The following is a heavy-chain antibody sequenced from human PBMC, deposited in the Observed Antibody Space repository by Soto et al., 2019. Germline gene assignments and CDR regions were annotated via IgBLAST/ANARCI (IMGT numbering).Heavy chain of an antibody. CDR2: ISYDGSNT. Sequence: PGGSLRLSCVASGFTFSSYGMHWVRQAPGKGLEWVAIISYDGSNTYYAGSVKGRFTISRDNSKNTLYLQMNSLRAEDTSVYYCAKEGGLSGSYYISSSYCFDYWGQGTLVSVSS. CDR3: AKEGGLSGSYYISSSYCFDY. J-gene: IGHJ4*02. D-gene: IGHD1-26*01. CDR1: GFTFSSYG. V-gene: IGHV3-30*18.